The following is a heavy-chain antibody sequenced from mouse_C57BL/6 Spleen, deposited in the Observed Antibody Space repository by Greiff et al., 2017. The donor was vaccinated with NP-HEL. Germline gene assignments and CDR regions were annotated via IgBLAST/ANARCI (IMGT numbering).Heavy chain of an antibody. Sequence: EVQLQQSGPVLVKPGASVKMSCKASGYTFTDYYMNWVKQSHGKSLEWIGVINPYNGGTSYNQKFKGKATLTVDKSSSTAYMELNSLTSEDSAVYYCARADTVVARYFDVWGTGTTVTVSS. J-gene: IGHJ1*03. CDR1: GYTFTDYY. CDR3: ARADTVVARYFDV. CDR2: INPYNGGT. V-gene: IGHV1-19*01. D-gene: IGHD1-1*01.